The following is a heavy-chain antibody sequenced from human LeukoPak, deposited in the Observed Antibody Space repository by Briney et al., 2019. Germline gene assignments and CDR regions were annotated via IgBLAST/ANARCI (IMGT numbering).Heavy chain of an antibody. CDR1: GFTVSSNY. CDR2: IRQDGGTK. Sequence: PGGSLRLSCAASGFTVSSNYMSWVRQAPGKGLEWVANIRQDGGTKYYVDSVKGRFTISRDNAMNSLYLQMNSLRAEDTAIYYCARSLPYGTTWYGRSDFWGQGTLVTVSS. J-gene: IGHJ4*02. CDR3: ARSLPYGTTWYGRSDF. V-gene: IGHV3-7*03. D-gene: IGHD6-13*01.